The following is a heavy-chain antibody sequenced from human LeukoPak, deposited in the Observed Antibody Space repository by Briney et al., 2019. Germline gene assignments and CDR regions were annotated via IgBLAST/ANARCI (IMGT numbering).Heavy chain of an antibody. CDR1: GFTFGDYA. CDR3: TRYVDTAMVRRSTDY. CDR2: IRSKAYGGTT. Sequence: GGSLRLSCTASGFTFGDYAMSWDRQAPGKGLEWVGFIRSKAYGGTTEYAASVKGRFTISRDDSKSIAYLQMNSLKTEDTAVYYCTRYVDTAMVRRSTDYWGQGTLVTVSS. V-gene: IGHV3-49*04. D-gene: IGHD5-18*01. J-gene: IGHJ4*02.